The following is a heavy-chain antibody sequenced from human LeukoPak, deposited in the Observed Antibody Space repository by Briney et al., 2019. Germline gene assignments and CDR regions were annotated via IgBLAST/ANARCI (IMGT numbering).Heavy chain of an antibody. D-gene: IGHD1-26*01. V-gene: IGHV4-61*01. CDR1: GASVSSASY. J-gene: IGHJ5*02. CDR2: IYNGVNT. Sequence: SETLSLTCTVSGASVSSASYWTWIRQPPGKGVEWIAHIYNGVNTNYNPSLKSRVTISVDTSKNRFSLRLNSVTAADTAVYYCARSRAFNSGAFDPWGQGSLVTVSS. CDR3: ARSRAFNSGAFDP.